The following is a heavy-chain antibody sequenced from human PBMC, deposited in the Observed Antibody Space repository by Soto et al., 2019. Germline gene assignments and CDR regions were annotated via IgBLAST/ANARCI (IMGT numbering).Heavy chain of an antibody. D-gene: IGHD6-19*01. CDR2: ISGSGGST. CDR3: AKGPWLPAIFDY. CDR1: GFTFSSYA. Sequence: GGSLRLSCAASGFTFSSYAMSWVRQAPGKGLEWVSAISGSGGSTYYADSVKGRFTISRDNSKNTLYLQMNSLRAEDPGVYYCAKGPWLPAIFDYWGQGTLVTVSS. J-gene: IGHJ4*02. V-gene: IGHV3-23*01.